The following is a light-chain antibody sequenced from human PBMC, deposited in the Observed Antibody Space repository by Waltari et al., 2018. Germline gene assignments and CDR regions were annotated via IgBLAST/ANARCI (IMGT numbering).Light chain of an antibody. V-gene: IGKV3-20*01. J-gene: IGKJ1*01. Sequence: EIVLTQSPGTLSLSPGERATLSCRASQSVSSSYLAWYQQEPGQAPSLLIYGASSRATGIPDRFSGSGSGTDFTLTISRLEPEDFAVYYCQQYGSSRWTFGQGTKVEIK. CDR3: QQYGSSRWT. CDR1: QSVSSSY. CDR2: GAS.